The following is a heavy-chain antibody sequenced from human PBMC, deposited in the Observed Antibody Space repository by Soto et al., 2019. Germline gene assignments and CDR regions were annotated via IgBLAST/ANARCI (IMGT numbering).Heavy chain of an antibody. CDR1: GFPFLTSA. Sequence: GVSLRLSCAASGFPFLTSAMHWVRQAPGTGLEWMTVISYDGSKSHYADSVKGRFTISRDNSKNTLYLQMNSLRADDTALYYCARESDSSGYLWYTRDWGQGVKVTFAS. D-gene: IGHD5-18*01. CDR2: ISYDGSKS. CDR3: ARESDSSGYLWYTRD. V-gene: IGHV3-30-3*01. J-gene: IGHJ4*02.